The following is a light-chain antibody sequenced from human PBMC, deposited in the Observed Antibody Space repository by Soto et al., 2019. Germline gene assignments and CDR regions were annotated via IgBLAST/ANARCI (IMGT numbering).Light chain of an antibody. J-gene: IGKJ4*01. CDR3: QQYNNWTLT. V-gene: IGKV3-15*01. CDR2: GAS. CDR1: QSVSSN. Sequence: EMVMTQSPATLSVSPGERATLSCRASQSVSSNLAWYQQKPGQAPRLLIYGASTRATGIPARFSGSRSGTEFTLTISSLQSEDFAVYYCQQYNNWTLTFGGGTKVEIK.